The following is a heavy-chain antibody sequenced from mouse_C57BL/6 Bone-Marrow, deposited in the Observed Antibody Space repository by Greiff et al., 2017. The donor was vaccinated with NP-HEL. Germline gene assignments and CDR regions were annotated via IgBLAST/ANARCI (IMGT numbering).Heavy chain of an antibody. CDR1: GYAFSSSW. CDR2: IYPGDGDT. J-gene: IGHJ4*01. D-gene: IGHD2-3*01. Sequence: VQRVESGPELVKPGASVKISCKASGYAFSSSWMNWVKQRPGKGLEWIGRIYPGDGDTNYNGKFKGKATLTADKSSSTAYMQLSSLTSEDSAVYFCARWIYDGYYPAYDMDYWGQGTSVTVSS. V-gene: IGHV1-82*01. CDR3: ARWIYDGYYPAYDMDY.